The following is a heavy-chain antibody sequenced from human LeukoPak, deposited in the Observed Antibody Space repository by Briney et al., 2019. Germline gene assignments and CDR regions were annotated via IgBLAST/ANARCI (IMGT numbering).Heavy chain of an antibody. CDR1: GFTFSSYT. J-gene: IGHJ4*02. CDR2: ISYDGSNK. CDR3: AGGFEEWELLGYFDY. Sequence: GGSLRLSCAASGFTFSSYTIHWVRRAPGKGLEWVAVISYDGSNKYYADSVKGRFTISRDNSKNTLYLQMNSLRGDDTAVYYCAGGFEEWELLGYFDYWGQGTLVTVSS. D-gene: IGHD1-26*01. V-gene: IGHV3-30*04.